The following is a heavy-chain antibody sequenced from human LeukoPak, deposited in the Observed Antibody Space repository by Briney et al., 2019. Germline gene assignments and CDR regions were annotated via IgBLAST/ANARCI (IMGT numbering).Heavy chain of an antibody. V-gene: IGHV3-33*01. Sequence: PGRSLRLSCAASGFTFSSYGMHWVRQAPGKGLEWVAGIGYDGSNEYYADSVKGRFTISRDNSKNTLYLQMNSLRAEDTAVHYCASDLSYGGKIPLFDYWGQGTLVTVSS. CDR1: GFTFSSYG. CDR3: ASDLSYGGKIPLFDY. CDR2: IGYDGSNE. D-gene: IGHD4-23*01. J-gene: IGHJ4*02.